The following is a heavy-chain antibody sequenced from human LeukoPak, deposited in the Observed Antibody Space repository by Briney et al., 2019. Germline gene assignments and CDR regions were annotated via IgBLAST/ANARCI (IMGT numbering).Heavy chain of an antibody. V-gene: IGHV3-53*01. CDR2: IYSGGGT. D-gene: IGHD2-15*01. J-gene: IGHJ1*01. Sequence: GGSLRLSCAASGFTVSSNYMSWVRQAPGKGLEWVSVIYSGGGTYYADSVKGRFTISRDNSKNTLYLQMDSLRAEDTAVYYCAKVPRYCSGGSCYAGYFQHWGQGTLVTVSS. CDR3: AKVPRYCSGGSCYAGYFQH. CDR1: GFTVSSNY.